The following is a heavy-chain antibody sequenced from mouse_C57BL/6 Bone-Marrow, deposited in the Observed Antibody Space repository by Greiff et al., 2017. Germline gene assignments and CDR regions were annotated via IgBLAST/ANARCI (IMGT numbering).Heavy chain of an antibody. J-gene: IGHJ2*01. D-gene: IGHD2-12*01. CDR1: GYTFTGYW. V-gene: IGHV1-9*01. CDR2: ILPGSGST. Sequence: QLQESGAELMKPGASVKLSCKATGYTFTGYWIEWVKQRPGHGLEWIGEILPGSGSTNYTEKFKGKATFTADTSSNTAYMQLSSLTTEDSAIYYCARDLYPIDYGGQGTTLTVSS. CDR3: ARDLYPIDY.